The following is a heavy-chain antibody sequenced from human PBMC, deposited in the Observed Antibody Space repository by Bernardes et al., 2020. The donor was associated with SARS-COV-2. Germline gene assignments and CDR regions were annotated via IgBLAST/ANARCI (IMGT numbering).Heavy chain of an antibody. V-gene: IGHV3-53*01. Sequence: GGSLRLSCAASGFTVSSNYMSWVRQAPGKGLEWVSVIYSGGSTYYADSVKGRFTISRDNSKNTLYLQMNSLRAEDTAVYYCARDTSYDKDYYYYGMDVWGQGTTVTVSS. CDR2: IYSGGST. D-gene: IGHD1-1*01. J-gene: IGHJ6*02. CDR3: ARDTSYDKDYYYYGMDV. CDR1: GFTVSSNY.